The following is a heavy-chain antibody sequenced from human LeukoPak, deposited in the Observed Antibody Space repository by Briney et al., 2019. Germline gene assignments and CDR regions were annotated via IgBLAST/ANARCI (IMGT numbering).Heavy chain of an antibody. CDR2: ISYDGSNK. V-gene: IGHV3-30*18. CDR1: GFTFSSYG. D-gene: IGHD2-21*02. CDR3: AKVVGRGGDCAWAFDI. J-gene: IGHJ3*02. Sequence: GGFLRLSCAASGFTFSSYGMHWVRQAPGKGLEWVAVISYDGSNKYYADSVKGRFTISRDNSKNTLYLQMNSLRAEDTAVYYCAKVVGRGGDCAWAFDIWGQGTMVTVSS.